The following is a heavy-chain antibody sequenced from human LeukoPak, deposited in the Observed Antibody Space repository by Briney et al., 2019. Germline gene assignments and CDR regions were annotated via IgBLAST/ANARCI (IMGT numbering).Heavy chain of an antibody. CDR3: VRGTNDWKGLDY. CDR2: IHPHGRYA. J-gene: IGHJ4*02. CDR1: GFAFSDYF. D-gene: IGHD1-1*01. V-gene: IGHV3-74*03. Sequence: GGSLRLSCAASGFAFSDYFMHWVRQSPEKGLVWVSDIHPHGRYAAYADSVRGRFTISRDDAKNMLYLQMNSLTSEDTAVYYCVRGTNDWKGLDYWGQGTLVTASS.